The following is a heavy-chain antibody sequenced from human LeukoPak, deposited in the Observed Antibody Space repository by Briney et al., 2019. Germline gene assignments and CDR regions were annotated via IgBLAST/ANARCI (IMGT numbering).Heavy chain of an antibody. CDR2: INPSGGSS. Sequence: ASVKVSCKASGYTFTSYYMHWVRQAPGQGPEWLGIINPSGGSSSYTQKFQGRVTMTRDTSTSTAYMELSSLRSEDTAVYYCARVIKYYYESSAYGADYWGQGTLVTVSS. CDR1: GYTFTSYY. D-gene: IGHD3-22*01. V-gene: IGHV1-46*01. CDR3: ARVIKYYYESSAYGADY. J-gene: IGHJ4*02.